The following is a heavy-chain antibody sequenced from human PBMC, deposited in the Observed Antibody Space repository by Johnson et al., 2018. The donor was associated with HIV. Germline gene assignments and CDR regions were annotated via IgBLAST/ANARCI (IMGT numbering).Heavy chain of an antibody. CDR2: IKQDGSEK. Sequence: DVQLVESGGGLVQPGGSLRLSCAASGFSLSRYWMSWVRQAPGKGLEWVANIKQDGSEKYYVDSVKGRFTISRDNAKNSLFLQMNSLRAEDTALYYCAREDYHRALDVWGQGTMVTVSS. CDR1: GFSLSRYW. V-gene: IGHV3-7*05. J-gene: IGHJ3*01. D-gene: IGHD4-11*01. CDR3: AREDYHRALDV.